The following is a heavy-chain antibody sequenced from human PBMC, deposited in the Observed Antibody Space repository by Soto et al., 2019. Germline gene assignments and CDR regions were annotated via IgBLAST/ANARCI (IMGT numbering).Heavy chain of an antibody. CDR1: GLTFSSDW. CDR3: ARGVH. CDR2: IKHDGSEK. J-gene: IGHJ4*02. V-gene: IGHV3-7*01. Sequence: EVQLVESGGGWVQPGGSLRLSCAASGLTFSSDWMRWVRQAPGRGLEWVANIKHDGSEKYYVDSVMDRFTISRDNAKNSMSLQMNRLRAEDTAVYYCARGVHWGQGTLVTVSS. D-gene: IGHD6-6*01.